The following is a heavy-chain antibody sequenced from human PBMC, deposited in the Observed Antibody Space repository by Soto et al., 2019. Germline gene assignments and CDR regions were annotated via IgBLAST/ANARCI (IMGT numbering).Heavy chain of an antibody. CDR2: ISYDENNR. V-gene: IGHV3-30-3*01. CDR3: ARAMDTAMASKDNWFDP. Sequence: GGSLRLSCGASGFTFRSYAMHWVRQAPGKGLEWVAVISYDENNRYYTDSVKGRFTISRDNSKNTLYLQVNSLRAEDTAVYYCARAMDTAMASKDNWFDPWGQGTLVTVSS. CDR1: GFTFRSYA. J-gene: IGHJ5*02. D-gene: IGHD5-18*01.